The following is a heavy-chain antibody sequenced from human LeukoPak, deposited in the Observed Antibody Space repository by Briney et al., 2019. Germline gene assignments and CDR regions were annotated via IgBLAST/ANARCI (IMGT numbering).Heavy chain of an antibody. CDR2: MNPNSGNT. V-gene: IGHV1-8*01. D-gene: IGHD6-19*01. Sequence: GASVKVSCKASGYSFTSYDINWVRQATGQGLEWMGWMNPNSGNTGYTQKFQGRVTMTRDTSISTAYMELSSLTSEVTAVYYCAKTSGYSSGPNWFDPWGQGTLVTISP. CDR1: GYSFTSYD. CDR3: AKTSGYSSGPNWFDP. J-gene: IGHJ5*02.